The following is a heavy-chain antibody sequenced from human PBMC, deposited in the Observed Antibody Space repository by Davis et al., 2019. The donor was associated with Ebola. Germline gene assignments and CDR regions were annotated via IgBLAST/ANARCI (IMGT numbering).Heavy chain of an antibody. CDR3: ARGVIPMTYDAFDI. CDR1: GGTFSSYA. V-gene: IGHV1-69*13. J-gene: IGHJ3*02. CDR2: IIPIFGTA. Sequence: AASVKVSCKASGGTFSSYAISWVRQAPGQGLEWMGGIIPIFGTANYAQRFQGRVTITADESTSTAYMELSSLRSEDTAVYYCARGVIPMTYDAFDIWGQGTMVTVSS. D-gene: IGHD2-21*01.